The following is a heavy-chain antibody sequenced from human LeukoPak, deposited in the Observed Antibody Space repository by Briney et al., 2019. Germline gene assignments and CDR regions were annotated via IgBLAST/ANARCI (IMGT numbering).Heavy chain of an antibody. D-gene: IGHD3-9*01. Sequence: GGSLRLSCAASGFTFSNYAMSWVRQAPGKGLEWVSAITGGGSGIYYADSMKSRFTISRDNSKNTLYLQINSLRAEDTAVYYCAKWGDYDVLTGYYVSDYWGQETLVTVSS. CDR2: ITGGGSGI. CDR1: GFTFSNYA. CDR3: AKWGDYDVLTGYYVSDY. V-gene: IGHV3-23*01. J-gene: IGHJ4*02.